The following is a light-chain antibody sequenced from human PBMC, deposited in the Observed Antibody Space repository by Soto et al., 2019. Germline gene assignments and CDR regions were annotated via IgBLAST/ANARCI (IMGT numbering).Light chain of an antibody. CDR2: GAS. CDR3: QQYNNWPPPET. Sequence: EIVITHCPATLSVSPGQPATRSSRASQTVSSNLAWYQQKPGQAPRLLIYGASTRATGIPARFSGSGSGAEFTLTISSLQSEDFAVYYCQQYNNWPPPETFGQGTKVAIK. V-gene: IGKV3-15*01. CDR1: QTVSSN. J-gene: IGKJ1*01.